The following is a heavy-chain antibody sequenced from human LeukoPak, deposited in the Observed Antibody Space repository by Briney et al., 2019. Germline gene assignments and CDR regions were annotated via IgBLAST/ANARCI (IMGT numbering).Heavy chain of an antibody. D-gene: IGHD3-3*01. J-gene: IGHJ4*02. CDR1: GFTFSSCW. CDR3: ARGSSSYDVLSGYCDGYLDY. CDR2: IKDDGSEK. Sequence: GGSLRLSCAASGFTFSSCWMNWVRQPPGKGLEWVATIKDDGSEKYYVDSVKGRFTISRDNAKNSLNLQMNSLRVEDTAVYFCARGSSSYDVLSGYCDGYLDYWGQGTLVTASS. V-gene: IGHV3-7*01.